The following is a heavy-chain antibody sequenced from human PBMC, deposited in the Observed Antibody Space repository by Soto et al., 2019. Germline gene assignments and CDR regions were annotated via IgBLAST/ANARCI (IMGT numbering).Heavy chain of an antibody. V-gene: IGHV4-4*02. Sequence: SETLSLTCAVSGGSISSSNWWSWVRQPPGKGLEWIGEIYHSGSTNYNPSLKSRVTISVDKSTSTAYMELSSLRYEDTAVYYCARPSRNYYSFDSWGQGTLVTVSS. CDR2: IYHSGST. J-gene: IGHJ4*02. D-gene: IGHD2-21*02. CDR3: ARPSRNYYSFDS. CDR1: GGSISSSNW.